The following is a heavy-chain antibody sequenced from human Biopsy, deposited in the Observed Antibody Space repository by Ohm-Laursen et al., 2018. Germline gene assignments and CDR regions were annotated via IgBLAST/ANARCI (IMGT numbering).Heavy chain of an antibody. CDR3: ARDRIGGRGDPPDH. Sequence: ASVKVSCKASGYNFNAYYMQWVRQAPGQGLEWMEWINPNNGGTNYAHKFQGRVTMTRDTSTTTVYMELSSLRSEDTAVYYCARDRIGGRGDPPDHWGQGTLVTVSS. V-gene: IGHV1-2*02. D-gene: IGHD3-10*01. J-gene: IGHJ4*02. CDR2: INPNNGGT. CDR1: GYNFNAYY.